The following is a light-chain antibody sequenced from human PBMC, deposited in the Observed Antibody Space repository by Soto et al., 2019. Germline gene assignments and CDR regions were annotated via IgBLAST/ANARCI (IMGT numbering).Light chain of an antibody. CDR1: TSDVGGDDL. CDR2: EGS. J-gene: IGLJ3*02. Sequence: QSALTQPASVSGSPGQAITISCSGTTSDVGGDDLVSWYQQHPGKAPKLIIYEGSKRPSGITNRFSGSKSGNTAALLISGRQGDDEGAYYCCAYVRSNPWLFGGGTQLTVL. V-gene: IGLV2-23*01. CDR3: CAYVRSNPWL.